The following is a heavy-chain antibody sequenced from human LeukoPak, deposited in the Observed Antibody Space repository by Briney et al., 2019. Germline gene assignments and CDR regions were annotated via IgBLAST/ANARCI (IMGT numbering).Heavy chain of an antibody. V-gene: IGHV1-18*01. CDR3: ARDSAYCGGDCPLDYYYGMDV. Sequence: ASVKVSCKASGYTFTSYGISWVRQAPGQGLEWMGWISAYNGNTNYAQKLQGRVTMTTDTSTSTAYMELRSLRSEDTAVYYCARDSAYCGGDCPLDYYYGMDVWGQGTTVTVSS. D-gene: IGHD2-21*02. J-gene: IGHJ6*02. CDR1: GYTFTSYG. CDR2: ISAYNGNT.